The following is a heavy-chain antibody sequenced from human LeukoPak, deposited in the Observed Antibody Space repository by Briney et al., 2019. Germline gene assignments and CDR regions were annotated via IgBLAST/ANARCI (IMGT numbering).Heavy chain of an antibody. J-gene: IGHJ5*02. CDR3: ARGPYHLWFGDLGWFDP. CDR2: MNTNSGNT. Sequence: SVKVSCKASGYTFTSYDINWVRQATGQGLEWMGWMNTNSGNTGYAQEFQGRVTMTRNTTISTAYMELSSLRSEDTAVYYCARGPYHLWFGDLGWFDPWGQGTLVTVSS. V-gene: IGHV1-8*01. CDR1: GYTFTSYD. D-gene: IGHD3-10*01.